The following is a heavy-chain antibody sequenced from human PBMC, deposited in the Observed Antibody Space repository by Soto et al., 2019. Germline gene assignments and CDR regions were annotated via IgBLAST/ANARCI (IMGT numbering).Heavy chain of an antibody. V-gene: IGHV3-23*01. CDR1: EFTFSSYA. D-gene: IGHD1-26*01. CDR3: AKSIGSYWTGGFDY. Sequence: GSLRLSCAASEFTFSSYAMSWVRQAPGKGLEWVSAISGSGGSTYYADSVKGRFTISRDNSKNTLYLQMNSLRAEDTAVYYCAKSIGSYWTGGFDYWGQGTLVTVSS. CDR2: ISGSGGST. J-gene: IGHJ4*02.